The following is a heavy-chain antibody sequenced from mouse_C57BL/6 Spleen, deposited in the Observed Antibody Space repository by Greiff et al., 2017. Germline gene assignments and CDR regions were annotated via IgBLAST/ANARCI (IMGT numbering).Heavy chain of an antibody. CDR1: GYTFTSYW. V-gene: IGHV1-64*01. CDR3: ASTVVEGAWFAY. Sequence: QVQLQQPGAELVKPGASVKLSCKASGYTFTSYWMHWVKQRPGQGLEWIGMIHPNSGSTNYNEKFKSKATLTVDKSSSTAYMQLSSLTSEDSAVYYCASTVVEGAWFAYWGQGTLGTVSA. D-gene: IGHD1-1*01. J-gene: IGHJ3*01. CDR2: IHPNSGST.